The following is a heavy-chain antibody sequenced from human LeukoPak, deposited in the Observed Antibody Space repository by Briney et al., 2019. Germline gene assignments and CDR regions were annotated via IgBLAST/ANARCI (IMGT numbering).Heavy chain of an antibody. J-gene: IGHJ3*02. CDR3: AREDVLTTVTPRSVAFDI. Sequence: SQTLSLTCTVSGGFISSGDYYWSWIRQPPGKGLEWIGYIYYSGSTYYNPSLKSRVTISVDTSKNQFSLKLSSVTAADTAVYYCAREDVLTTVTPRSVAFDIWGQGTMVTVSS. CDR2: IYYSGST. D-gene: IGHD4-11*01. V-gene: IGHV4-30-4*08. CDR1: GGFISSGDYY.